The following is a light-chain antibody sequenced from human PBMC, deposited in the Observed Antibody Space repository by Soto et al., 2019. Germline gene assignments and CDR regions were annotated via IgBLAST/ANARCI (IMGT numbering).Light chain of an antibody. J-gene: IGKJ4*01. CDR3: MQGTHWPLT. CDR1: QSLVYRDGNTY. Sequence: DVVVTQTPLSLPVTLGQPASISCTSSQSLVYRDGNTYLNWFQQRPGQSTRRLIYRVSNRDSGVPDRFSGSGSGTDFTLNITRLEAEDVGLYYCMQGTHWPLTFGGGTQVEIK. CDR2: RVS. V-gene: IGKV2-30*01.